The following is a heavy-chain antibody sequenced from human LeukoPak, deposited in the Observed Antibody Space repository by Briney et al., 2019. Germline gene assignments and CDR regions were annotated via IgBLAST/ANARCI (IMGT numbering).Heavy chain of an antibody. V-gene: IGHV3-53*05. CDR2: IYSGGST. Sequence: GGSLRLSCAASGFTVSSNYMSWVRQAPGKGLEWVSVIYSGGSTSYADSVEGRFTISRDNSKNTLYLQMSSLRAEDTAVYYCAKDLNRGLPDYWGQGTLVTVSS. J-gene: IGHJ4*02. CDR3: AKDLNRGLPDY. CDR1: GFTVSSNY. D-gene: IGHD2-21*01.